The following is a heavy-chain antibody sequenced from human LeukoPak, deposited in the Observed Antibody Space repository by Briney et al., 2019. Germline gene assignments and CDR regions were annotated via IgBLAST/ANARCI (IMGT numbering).Heavy chain of an antibody. CDR1: GFTFSSYG. Sequence: SGGSLRLSCAASGFTFSSYGMHWFLQAPGKGLEWVAVISYDGSDKYYADSVKGRFTISRDNSRNTLYLQMNSLRAEDTSVYYCAKGDDILTGYYHLSMYYWGQGTLVTVSS. D-gene: IGHD3-9*01. V-gene: IGHV3-30*18. CDR2: ISYDGSDK. CDR3: AKGDDILTGYYHLSMYY. J-gene: IGHJ4*02.